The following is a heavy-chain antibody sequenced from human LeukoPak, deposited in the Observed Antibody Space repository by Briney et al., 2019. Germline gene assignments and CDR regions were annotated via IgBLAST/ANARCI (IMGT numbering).Heavy chain of an antibody. CDR1: GFTFTNYA. V-gene: IGHV3-23*01. Sequence: PGGSLRLSCAASGFTFTNYAMTWVRQAPGKGLEWISGISKSGDITFYADSVKGRFTISRDTPKSAVYLQMNNLRAEDTAIYYCAKDASTTNNFYFFDYWGQGALATVSS. CDR3: AKDASTTNNFYFFDY. J-gene: IGHJ4*02. D-gene: IGHD1-1*01. CDR2: ISKSGDIT.